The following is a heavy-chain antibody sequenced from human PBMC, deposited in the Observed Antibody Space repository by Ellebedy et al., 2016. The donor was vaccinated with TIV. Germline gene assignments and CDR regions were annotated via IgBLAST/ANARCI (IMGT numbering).Heavy chain of an antibody. J-gene: IGHJ3*01. CDR2: IYADTGET. CDR1: GFSSSGWW. CDR3: ATDRGSDV. V-gene: IGHV3-74*01. D-gene: IGHD6-25*01. Sequence: HTGGSLRLSCAASGFSSSGWWMHWVRQAPGKGLVWVSHIYADTGETHYADSVKGRFTISSDSAKNTLYLQMNSLRVDDTAVYYCATDRGSDVWGQGTMVTVSA.